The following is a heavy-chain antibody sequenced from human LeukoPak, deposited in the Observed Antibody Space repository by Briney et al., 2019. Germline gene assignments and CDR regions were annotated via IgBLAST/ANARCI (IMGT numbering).Heavy chain of an antibody. CDR1: GYTFTSYG. V-gene: IGHV1-18*01. CDR2: ISAYNGNT. D-gene: IGHD6-19*01. Sequence: ASVKVSCKASGYTFTSYGISWVRQAPGQGLEWMGWISAYNGNTNYAQKLQGRVTMTTDTSTSTAYMELRSLRSDDTAVYYCARERGSGGWYPERYVYWGQGTLVTVSS. J-gene: IGHJ4*02. CDR3: ARERGSGGWYPERYVY.